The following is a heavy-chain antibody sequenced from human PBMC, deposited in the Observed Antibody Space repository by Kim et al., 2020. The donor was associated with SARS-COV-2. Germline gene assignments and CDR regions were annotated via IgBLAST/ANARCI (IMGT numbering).Heavy chain of an antibody. CDR2: ISNDGSDT. V-gene: IGHV3-30*03. CDR1: GFTFAIE. D-gene: IGHD1-1*01. J-gene: IGHJ4*02. CDR3: ITT. Sequence: GGSLRLSCAASGFTFAIEMNWVRQAPGKGLQWVALISNDGSDTYYADYVRGRFTVSRDNSRDAVYLQMDSLTAEDSATYYCITTGGQGTMVTVS.